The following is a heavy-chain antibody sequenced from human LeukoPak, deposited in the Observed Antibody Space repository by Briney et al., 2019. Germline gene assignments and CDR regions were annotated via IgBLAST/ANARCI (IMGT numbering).Heavy chain of an antibody. Sequence: GRSLRLSCAASGFTFDDYAMHWVRQAPGMGLEWVSGISWNSGSIGYADSVKGRFTISRDNAKNSLYLQMNSLRAEDTALYYCAKDLSGGYSGFDYWGQGTLVTVSS. CDR2: ISWNSGSI. J-gene: IGHJ4*02. D-gene: IGHD1-26*01. CDR1: GFTFDDYA. CDR3: AKDLSGGYSGFDY. V-gene: IGHV3-9*01.